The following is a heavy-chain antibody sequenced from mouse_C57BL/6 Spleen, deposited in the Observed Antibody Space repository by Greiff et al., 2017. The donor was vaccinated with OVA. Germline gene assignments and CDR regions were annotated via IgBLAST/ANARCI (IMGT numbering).Heavy chain of an antibody. CDR1: GYTFTNYW. CDR3: ARVFVTTGYYFDY. D-gene: IGHD1-1*01. V-gene: IGHV1-63*01. Sequence: QVQLQQSGAELVRPGTSVKMSCKASGYTFTNYWIGWAKQRPGHGLEWIGDIYPGGGYTNYNEKFKGKATLTADKSSSTAYMQFSSLTSEDSAIYYCARVFVTTGYYFDYWGQGTTLTVSS. CDR2: IYPGGGYT. J-gene: IGHJ2*01.